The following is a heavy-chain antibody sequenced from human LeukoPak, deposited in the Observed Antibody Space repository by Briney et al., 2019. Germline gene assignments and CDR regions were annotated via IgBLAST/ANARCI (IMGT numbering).Heavy chain of an antibody. Sequence: SETLSLTCTVSGGSISSYYWSWIRQPPGKGLEWIGYIYYSGSTNYNPSLKSRVTISVDTSKNQFSPKLSSVTAADTAVYYCARHPVAGTTYNWFDPWGQGTLVTVSS. D-gene: IGHD6-19*01. CDR1: GGSISSYY. CDR2: IYYSGST. V-gene: IGHV4-59*08. J-gene: IGHJ5*02. CDR3: ARHPVAGTTYNWFDP.